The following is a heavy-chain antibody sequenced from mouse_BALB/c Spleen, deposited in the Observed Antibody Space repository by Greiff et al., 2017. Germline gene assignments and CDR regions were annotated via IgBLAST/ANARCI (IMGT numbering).Heavy chain of an antibody. CDR2: ISSGSSTI. CDR1: GFTFSSFG. CDR3: ARDLWGAY. J-gene: IGHJ3*01. D-gene: IGHD1-1*02. Sequence: EVQVVESGGGLVQPGGSRKLSCAASGFTFSSFGIHWVRQAPEKGLEWVAYISSGSSTIYYADTVKGRFTISRDNPKNTLFLQMTSLRSEDTAMYYCARDLWGAYWGQGTLVTVSA. V-gene: IGHV5-17*02.